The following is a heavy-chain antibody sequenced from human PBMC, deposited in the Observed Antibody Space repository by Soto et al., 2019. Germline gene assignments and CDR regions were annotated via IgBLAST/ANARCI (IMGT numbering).Heavy chain of an antibody. Sequence: QVQLVESGGGVVQPGRSLRLSCAVSGFTFSRYAMHWVRQAPGKGLEWVAVISYDGSNKYYADSVKGRFTISRDNSKNTLYLQMNSLRAEDTAVYYCALVGYYDTSAYYYDDEDYLGQGNMVTVSS. V-gene: IGHV3-30-3*02. D-gene: IGHD3-22*01. CDR3: ALVGYYDTSAYYYDDEDY. J-gene: IGHJ4*02. CDR1: GFTFSRYA. CDR2: ISYDGSNK.